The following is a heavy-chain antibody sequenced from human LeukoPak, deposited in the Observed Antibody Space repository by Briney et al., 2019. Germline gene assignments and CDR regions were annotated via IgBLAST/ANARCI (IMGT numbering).Heavy chain of an antibody. V-gene: IGHV5-51*01. J-gene: IGHJ5*02. CDR3: ARRNYYDAWFDP. CDR1: SYNFRNYW. CDR2: IYPGGSET. Sequence: GESLKISCKASSYNFRNYWIGWVRQMPGKGLEWMGIIYPGGSETQYMPSFEGQVTISVDESTSTVYLQWSTLKASDTAMYYCARRNYYDAWFDPWGQGTLVTVSS. D-gene: IGHD3-16*01.